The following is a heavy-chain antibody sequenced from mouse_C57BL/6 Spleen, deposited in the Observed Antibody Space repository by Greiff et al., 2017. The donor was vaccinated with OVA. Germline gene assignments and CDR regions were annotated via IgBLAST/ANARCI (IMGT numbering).Heavy chain of an antibody. Sequence: VQLQESGPGLVQPSQSLSITCTVSGFSLTSYGVHWVRQSPGKGLEWLGVIWSGGSTDYNAAFISRLSISKDNPKSQVFFKMNSLQADDTAIYYCARVELRRYDAMDYWGQGTSVTVSS. CDR1: GFSLTSYG. CDR3: ARVELRRYDAMDY. D-gene: IGHD2-4*01. J-gene: IGHJ4*01. V-gene: IGHV2-2*01. CDR2: IWSGGST.